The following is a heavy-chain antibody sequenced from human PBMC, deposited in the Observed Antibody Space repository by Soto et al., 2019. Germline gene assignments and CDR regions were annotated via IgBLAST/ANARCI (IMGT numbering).Heavy chain of an antibody. J-gene: IGHJ4*02. CDR1: GYTFTGYF. Sequence: ASVKVSCKASGYTFTGYFIRWVRQAPGQGLEWMGWINPNSGDTNYAQKFQGRVTMTRDMSISTAYMELRGLTSDDTAVYYCARVRTYYDSSGSLDYWGQGTLVTVSS. CDR2: INPNSGDT. D-gene: IGHD3-22*01. V-gene: IGHV1-2*02. CDR3: ARVRTYYDSSGSLDY.